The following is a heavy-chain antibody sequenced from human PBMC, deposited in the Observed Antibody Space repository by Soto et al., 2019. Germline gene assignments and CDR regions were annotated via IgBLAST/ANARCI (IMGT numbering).Heavy chain of an antibody. CDR2: INAGNGNT. D-gene: IGHD4-4*01. CDR1: GYTFTSYA. J-gene: IGHJ4*02. V-gene: IGHV1-3*01. CDR3: AREEGGIDYSNSIDY. Sequence: ASVKVSCTASGYTFTSYAMHWVRQAPGQRLEWMGWINAGNGNTKYSQKFQGRVTITRDTSASTAYMELSSLRSEDTAVYYCAREEGGIDYSNSIDYWGQGTLVTVSS.